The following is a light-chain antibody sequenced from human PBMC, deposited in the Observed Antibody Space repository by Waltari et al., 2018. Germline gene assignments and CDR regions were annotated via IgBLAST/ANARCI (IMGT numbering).Light chain of an antibody. J-gene: IGKJ1*01. CDR2: KVY. Sequence: DVVMTQSPPALPVTLDQPASIPCRPSQSPGDSEGHTYLNWVHQRPGQSPRRLIYKVYYRDSGVPDRFSGSGSGTDFTLKISRVEAEDVGVYYCMQGTQWPWTFGQGTKVEIK. V-gene: IGKV2-30*01. CDR1: QSPGDSEGHTY. CDR3: MQGTQWPWT.